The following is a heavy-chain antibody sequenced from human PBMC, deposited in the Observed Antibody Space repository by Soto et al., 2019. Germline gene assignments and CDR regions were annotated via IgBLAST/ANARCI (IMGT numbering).Heavy chain of an antibody. J-gene: IGHJ5*02. CDR2: ISPNRGTT. CDR3: TRDSGWPTNKFDP. V-gene: IGHV1-8*01. Sequence: ASVKFSCKASGYSFNSYEISWVRQATGQVLECMAWISPNRGTTGYXXRFQDRLXXTSNASLSTVXVELTXLRSEETAVYFCTRDSGWPTNKFDPWGQGTQVTVS. D-gene: IGHD6-19*01. CDR1: GYSFNSYE.